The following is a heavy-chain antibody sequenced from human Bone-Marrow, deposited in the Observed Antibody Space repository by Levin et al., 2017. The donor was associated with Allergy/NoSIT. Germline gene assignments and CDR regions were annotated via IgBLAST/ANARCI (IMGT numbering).Heavy chain of an antibody. J-gene: IGHJ4*01. CDR1: GFTFSSSW. CDR2: IKQDGSGT. D-gene: IGHD3-10*01. CDR3: ARALPFFSGSGLEYYLDH. V-gene: IGHV3-7*04. Sequence: GGSLRLSCAASGFTFSSSWMSWVRQAPGKGLEWVATIKQDGSGTNYADSVKGRFTISRDNAKKSLDLRLNSLRVEDTAIYYCARALPFFSGSGLEYYLDHWGQGTLVTVSS.